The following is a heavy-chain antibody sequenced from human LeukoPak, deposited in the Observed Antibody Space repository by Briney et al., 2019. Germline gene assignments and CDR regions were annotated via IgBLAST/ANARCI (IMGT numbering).Heavy chain of an antibody. CDR3: ARELGVGVIGDAFDI. Sequence: GGSRRLSCAVAGFTLRSYWMHWVRQAPGQGLAWVSRVYTDGSSTTYAESVKGRFTISKDNAKNTLYMQMNGLRAEETAVYYCARELGVGVIGDAFDIWGQGTVVTVSS. CDR1: GFTLRSYW. CDR2: VYTDGSST. J-gene: IGHJ3*02. D-gene: IGHD3-22*01. V-gene: IGHV3-74*01.